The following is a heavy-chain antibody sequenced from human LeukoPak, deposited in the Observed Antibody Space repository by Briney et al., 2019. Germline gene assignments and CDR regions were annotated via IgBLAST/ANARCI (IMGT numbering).Heavy chain of an antibody. CDR1: GYTFTNYF. CDR3: ARDPAVPTRIFGVVINFDC. Sequence: ASVKVSCKASGYTFTNYFMHWVRQAPGQGLEWMGIINPSGGSTNYAQKFQGRVTMTRDTSTSTVYMELSSLRSEDTAVYYCARDPAVPTRIFGVVINFDCWGQGTLVTVPS. CDR2: INPSGGST. J-gene: IGHJ4*02. D-gene: IGHD3-3*01. V-gene: IGHV1-46*01.